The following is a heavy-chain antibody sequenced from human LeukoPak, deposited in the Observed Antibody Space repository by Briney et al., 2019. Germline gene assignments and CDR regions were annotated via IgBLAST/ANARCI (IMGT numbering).Heavy chain of an antibody. D-gene: IGHD3-3*01. J-gene: IGHJ3*02. CDR3: AKGGRAYYDFWSGLDGFDI. Sequence: GGSLRLSCAASGFTFSSYAMSWVRQAPGKGLEWVSAITTTGGTTYYADSVRGRFTISRDNSENTLYLQMNSLRAEDTAVYYCAKGGRAYYDFWSGLDGFDIWGQGTMVTVSS. CDR2: ITTTGGTT. V-gene: IGHV3-23*01. CDR1: GFTFSSYA.